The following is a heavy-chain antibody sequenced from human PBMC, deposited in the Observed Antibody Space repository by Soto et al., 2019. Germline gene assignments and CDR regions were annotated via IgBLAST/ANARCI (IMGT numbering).Heavy chain of an antibody. CDR2: IYYSGST. Sequence: QVQLQESGPGLVKPSQTLSLTCTVSGGSISSGGYYWSWIRQHPGKGLEWIGYIYYSGSTYYNPSLESRVTISVDTSKIQYSLNLSSVTDADTAVYYCARDLSGGSCYFDSWGQGTLVTVSS. V-gene: IGHV4-31*03. CDR1: GGSISSGGYY. CDR3: ARDLSGGSCYFDS. D-gene: IGHD2-15*01. J-gene: IGHJ4*02.